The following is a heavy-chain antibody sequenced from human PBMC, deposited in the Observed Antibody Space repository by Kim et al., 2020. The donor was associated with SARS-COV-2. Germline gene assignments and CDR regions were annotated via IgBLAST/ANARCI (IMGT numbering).Heavy chain of an antibody. CDR3: ARSYKITVGF. J-gene: IGHJ4*02. CDR2: TTI. V-gene: IGHV3-11*01. Sequence: TTIYYADYAKGRFTISRDNAKSSLYLQMISLRAEDTAVYYCARSYKITVGFWGQGTLVTVSS. D-gene: IGHD3-16*01.